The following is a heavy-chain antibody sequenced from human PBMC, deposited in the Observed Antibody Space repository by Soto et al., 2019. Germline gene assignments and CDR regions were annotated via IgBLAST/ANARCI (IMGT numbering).Heavy chain of an antibody. Sequence: QVQLVQSGAEVKKPGSSVKVSCKASGGTFSSYAISWVRQAPGQGLEWMGGIIPIFGTANYAQKFQGGVTITADESTRTADMGLSSLRSEDTAVYDCARDSVARYDSSGYTFDYWGQGSLVAVSS. D-gene: IGHD3-22*01. CDR1: GGTFSSYA. CDR2: IIPIFGTA. V-gene: IGHV1-69*12. CDR3: ARDSVARYDSSGYTFDY. J-gene: IGHJ4*02.